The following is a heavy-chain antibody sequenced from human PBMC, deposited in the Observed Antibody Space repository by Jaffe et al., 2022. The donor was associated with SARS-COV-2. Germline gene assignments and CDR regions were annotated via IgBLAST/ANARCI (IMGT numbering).Heavy chain of an antibody. D-gene: IGHD1-26*01. CDR2: ISYDGSNK. V-gene: IGHV3-30-3*01. CDR3: ARGTAEWELPPNGTTVFDY. J-gene: IGHJ4*02. CDR1: GFTFSSYA. Sequence: QVQLVESGGGVVQPGRSLRLSCAASGFTFSSYAMHWVRQAPGKGLEWVAVISYDGSNKYYADSVKGRFTISRDNSKNTLYLQMNSLRAEDTAVYYCARGTAEWELPPNGTTVFDYWGQGTLVTVSS.